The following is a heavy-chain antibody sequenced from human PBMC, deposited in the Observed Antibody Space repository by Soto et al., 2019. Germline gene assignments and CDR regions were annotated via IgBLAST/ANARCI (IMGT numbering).Heavy chain of an antibody. CDR1: GFTFSSYS. J-gene: IGHJ4*02. V-gene: IGHV3-23*01. CDR2: ISGSGGST. Sequence: GGSLTLSCAASGFTFSSYSMSWVRQAPGKGLEWVSAISGSGGSTYYADSVKGRFTISRDNSKNTLYLQMNSLRAEDTAVYYCAKVEAGTMIVVVITYFDYWGQGTLVTVSS. CDR3: AKVEAGTMIVVVITYFDY. D-gene: IGHD3-22*01.